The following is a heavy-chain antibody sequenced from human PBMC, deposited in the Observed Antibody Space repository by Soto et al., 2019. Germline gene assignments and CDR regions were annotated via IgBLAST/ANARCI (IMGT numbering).Heavy chain of an antibody. CDR2: ISPYTGNT. J-gene: IGHJ6*02. D-gene: IGHD3-16*01. CDR1: GYIFVNYG. Sequence: QVQLVQSGDEVKKPGASVKVSCKASGYIFVNYGIAWVRQAPRQGLEWMGWISPYTGNTHSASKVQGRLTMTTDTPTSTAYMELGSLTSDATAVYYCVMVDNYVTPTPQDVWGQGTTVTVSS. CDR3: VMVDNYVTPTPQDV. V-gene: IGHV1-18*01.